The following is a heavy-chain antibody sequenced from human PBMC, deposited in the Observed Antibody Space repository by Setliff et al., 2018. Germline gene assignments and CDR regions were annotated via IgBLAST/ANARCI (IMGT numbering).Heavy chain of an antibody. CDR2: INPDGSET. V-gene: IGHV3-7*03. Sequence: GSLRLSCTTSGNRFSGFWMSWVRQAAGKGLEWVVSINPDGSETYYVDSVKGRFSISRDNARRLLFLQMNRLRAEDTAVYYCAAGGSYGFWGQGTLVTV. CDR3: AAGGSYGF. D-gene: IGHD1-26*01. CDR1: GNRFSGFW. J-gene: IGHJ4*02.